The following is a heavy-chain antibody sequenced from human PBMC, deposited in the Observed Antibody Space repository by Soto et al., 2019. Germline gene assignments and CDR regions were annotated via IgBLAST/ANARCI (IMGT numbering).Heavy chain of an antibody. D-gene: IGHD3-10*01. V-gene: IGHV1-3*01. CDR2: INVGNGNT. CDR3: ANLAGLWFGELYYVPRFDH. Sequence: ASVQVSCKASGYTYISYSMHWVRQAPGQRLEWMGWINVGNGNTKYSQNFQGRVTINQDTSASTAFMELSSLTSEDTAVYYCANLAGLWFGELYYVPRFDHWGQGSLVTVSS. CDR1: GYTYISYS. J-gene: IGHJ4*02.